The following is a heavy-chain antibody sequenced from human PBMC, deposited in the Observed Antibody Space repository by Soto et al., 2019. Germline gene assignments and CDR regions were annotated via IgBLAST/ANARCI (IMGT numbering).Heavy chain of an antibody. CDR3: ARHGGIVVVVDKHAFDI. V-gene: IGHV4-59*08. Sequence: SETLSLTCTVSGGSISSYYWSWIRQPPGKGLEWIGYIYYSGSTNYNPSLKSRVTISVDTSKNQFSLKLSSVTAADTAVYYCARHGGIVVVVDKHAFDIWGQGTMVTVSS. J-gene: IGHJ3*02. D-gene: IGHD2-15*01. CDR2: IYYSGST. CDR1: GGSISSYY.